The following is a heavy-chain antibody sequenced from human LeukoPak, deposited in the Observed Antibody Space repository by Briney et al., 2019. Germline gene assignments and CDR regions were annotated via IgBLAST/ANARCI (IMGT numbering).Heavy chain of an antibody. CDR1: GFTFSSYE. J-gene: IGHJ4*02. V-gene: IGHV3-48*03. Sequence: PGGSLRLSCAASGFTFSSYEMNWVRQAPGKGLEWVSYISRSGSTIYYAYSVNGRFTISRDNSKNTLYLQMNSLRAEATAGYYCARDSHSSSRPWTGVLAYYFDYWGQGTLVTVSS. CDR2: ISRSGSTI. CDR3: ARDSHSSSRPWTGVLAYYFDY. D-gene: IGHD6-13*01.